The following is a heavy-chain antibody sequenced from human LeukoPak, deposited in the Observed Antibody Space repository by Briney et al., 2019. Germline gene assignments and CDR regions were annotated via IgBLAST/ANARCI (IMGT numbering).Heavy chain of an antibody. CDR1: GGSIGSSSYY. J-gene: IGHJ4*02. CDR2: IYYSGST. D-gene: IGHD2-2*01. V-gene: IGHV4-39*02. CDR3: ARDVGYCSSTSCYYFDY. Sequence: TSETLSLTCTVSGGSIGSSSYYWGWIRQSPGKGLEWIGSIYYSGSTYYNPSLKSRVTISVDTSKNQFSLKLSSVTAADAAVYYCARDVGYCSSTSCYYFDYWGQGTLVTVSS.